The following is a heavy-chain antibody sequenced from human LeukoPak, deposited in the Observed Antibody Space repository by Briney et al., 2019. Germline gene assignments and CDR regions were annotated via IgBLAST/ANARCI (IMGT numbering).Heavy chain of an antibody. CDR2: ISSSSYI. J-gene: IGHJ4*02. Sequence: GRSLRLSCAASGFTFSSYSMNWVRQAPGKGLEWVSSISSSSYIYYADSVKGRFTIPRDNAKNSLYLQMNSLRAEDTAVYYCARVVYYDSSGYYVWGQGTLVTVSS. D-gene: IGHD3-22*01. CDR3: ARVVYYDSSGYYV. CDR1: GFTFSSYS. V-gene: IGHV3-21*01.